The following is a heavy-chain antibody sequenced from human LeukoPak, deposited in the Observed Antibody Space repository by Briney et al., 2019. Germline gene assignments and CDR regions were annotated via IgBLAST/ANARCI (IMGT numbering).Heavy chain of an antibody. V-gene: IGHV4-38-2*02. CDR2: IYHSGST. D-gene: IGHD2-21*02. CDR3: ARDQAYCGGDCYFDF. CDR1: DYSISSAYY. Sequence: SETLSLTCAVSDYSISSAYYWGWIRQPPGKEPESIRSIYHSGSTDYNPSLKSRVTISVDTSKNQFSLKLRSVTAADTAVYYCARDQAYCGGDCYFDFWGQGTLVTVSS. J-gene: IGHJ4*02.